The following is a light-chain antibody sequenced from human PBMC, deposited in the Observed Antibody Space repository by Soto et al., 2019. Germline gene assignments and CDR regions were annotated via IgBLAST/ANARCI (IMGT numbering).Light chain of an antibody. Sequence: QSALTQPPSASGSPGQSVTVSCTGIDGDLRDSNYVSWYQQHPGKAPKLIIYDVTKRPSGVPDRFSGSKSGNTASLTVSGLQAEDEADYYCLTGNNYRVFGTGTKLTVL. CDR2: DVT. V-gene: IGLV2-8*01. CDR1: DGDLRDSNY. J-gene: IGLJ1*01. CDR3: LTGNNYRV.